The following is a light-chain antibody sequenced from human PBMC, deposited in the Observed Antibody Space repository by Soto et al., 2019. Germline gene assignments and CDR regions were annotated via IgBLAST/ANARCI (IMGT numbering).Light chain of an antibody. CDR1: QIISTY. Sequence: DIQMTQSPSSLSASVGDRVTITCRASQIISTYLNWYQQKPRKAPKLLIYAASSLQSGVPSRFSGTESGTDFTLTITSLQPEDFATYYCQQSYKTPHTFGQGTKLETK. CDR2: AAS. CDR3: QQSYKTPHT. V-gene: IGKV1-39*01. J-gene: IGKJ2*01.